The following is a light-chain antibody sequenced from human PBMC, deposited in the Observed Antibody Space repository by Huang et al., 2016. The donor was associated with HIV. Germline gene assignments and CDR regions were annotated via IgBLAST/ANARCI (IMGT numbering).Light chain of an antibody. CDR1: QSLLYTSHNKNY. J-gene: IGKJ2*01. CDR3: QQYFSART. Sequence: DIVMTQSPDSLAVSLGERATINCKSSQSLLYTSHNKNYLAWYQQKPGQPPRLLIYGASTRESGVPDRFSGSGSGTDFTLTISSLQAEDVAVYYCQQYFSARTFGQGTKVEIK. CDR2: GAS. V-gene: IGKV4-1*01.